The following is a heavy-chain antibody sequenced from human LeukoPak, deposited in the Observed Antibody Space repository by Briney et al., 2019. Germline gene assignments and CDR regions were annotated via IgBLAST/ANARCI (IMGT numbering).Heavy chain of an antibody. CDR2: MNPNSGNT. Sequence: ASVKVSCKASGYTFTSYDINWVRQATGQGLEWMGWMNPNSGNTGYAQKFQGRVTMTRDTSTSTVYMELSSLRSEDTAVYYCARDFGRAAAGSPSAENYYYGMDVWGQGTTVTVSS. D-gene: IGHD6-13*01. V-gene: IGHV1-8*01. CDR3: ARDFGRAAAGSPSAENYYYGMDV. CDR1: GYTFTSYD. J-gene: IGHJ6*02.